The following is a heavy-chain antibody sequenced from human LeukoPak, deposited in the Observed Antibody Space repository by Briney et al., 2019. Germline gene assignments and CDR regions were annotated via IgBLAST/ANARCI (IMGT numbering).Heavy chain of an antibody. D-gene: IGHD3-3*01. V-gene: IGHV4-38-2*01. CDR1: GYSISSGYY. CDR2: IYHSGST. Sequence: PSETLSLTCAVSGYSISSGYYWGWIRQPPGKGREWIGSIYHSGSTYYNPSLKRRVTISINTSKNQFSLKLSSVTAADTAVHYCARSNYDFWSGYLNWFDPRGQGILVTVSS. CDR3: ARSNYDFWSGYLNWFDP. J-gene: IGHJ5*02.